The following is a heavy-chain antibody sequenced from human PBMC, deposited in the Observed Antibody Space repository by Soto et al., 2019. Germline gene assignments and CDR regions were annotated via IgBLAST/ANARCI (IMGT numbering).Heavy chain of an antibody. V-gene: IGHV3-7*05. CDR1: GFTFSSYW. J-gene: IGHJ4*02. D-gene: IGHD3-22*01. CDR3: ASCLGTLRRYYYDSSGYPYYFDY. Sequence: EVQLVESGGGLVQPGGSLRLSCAASGFTFSSYWMSWVRQAPGKGLEWVANIKQDGSEKYYVDSVKGRFTISRDNAKNSLYLQMNSLRAEDTAVYYCASCLGTLRRYYYDSSGYPYYFDYWGQGTLVTVSS. CDR2: IKQDGSEK.